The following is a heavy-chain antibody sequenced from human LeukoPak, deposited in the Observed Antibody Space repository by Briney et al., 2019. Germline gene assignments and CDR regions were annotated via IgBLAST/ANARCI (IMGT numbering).Heavy chain of an antibody. CDR3: ARDPPDY. J-gene: IGHJ4*02. CDR1: GFTFSSYE. Sequence: PGGSLRLSCAASGFTFSSYEMNWVRQAPGKGLEWFSYILNSGTTTYYADSVKGRFTISRDNAKNSLYLQMNSLRAEDTGVYYCARDPPDYWGQGILVTVSS. V-gene: IGHV3-48*03. CDR2: ILNSGTTT.